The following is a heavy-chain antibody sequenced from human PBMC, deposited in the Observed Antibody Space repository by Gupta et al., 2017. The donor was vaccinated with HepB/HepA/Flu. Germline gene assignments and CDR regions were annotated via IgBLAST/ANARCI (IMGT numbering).Heavy chain of an antibody. V-gene: IGHV3-30*18. CDR3: AKDFGLYWYFDL. CDR2: ISYDGSTK. D-gene: IGHD3-3*01. J-gene: IGHJ2*01. CDR1: GFPFSSYG. Sequence: QVQLVESGGGVVQPGGSRRLACAASGFPFSSYGMHWVRQAPGKGLEWVAVISYDGSTKYDADSVKGRFTISRDNSKNTLYLQMNSLRAEDTAVYYCAKDFGLYWYFDLWGRGTLVSVSS.